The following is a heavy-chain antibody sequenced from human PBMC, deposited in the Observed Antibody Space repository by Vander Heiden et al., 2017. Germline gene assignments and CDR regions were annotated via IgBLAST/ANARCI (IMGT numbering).Heavy chain of an antibody. CDR3: AKDIKGYDILTGTFDY. D-gene: IGHD3-9*01. CDR2: ISWISGSI. J-gene: IGHJ4*02. Sequence: EAQLVESGGGLVQPGRSLRLSCAASGFTFDDYAMHWVRQAPGKGLEWVSGISWISGSIGYADSVKGRFTISRDNAKNSLYLQMNSLRAEDTAWYYCAKDIKGYDILTGTFDYWGQGTLVTVSS. V-gene: IGHV3-9*01. CDR1: GFTFDDYA.